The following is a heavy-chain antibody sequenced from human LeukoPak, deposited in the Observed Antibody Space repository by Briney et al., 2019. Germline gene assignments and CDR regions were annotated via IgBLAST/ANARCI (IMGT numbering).Heavy chain of an antibody. CDR1: GFTFRSYA. Sequence: GGSLRLSCSASGFTFRSYAVHWVRQAPGKGLEWVSSISHGSSYIYYADSVKGRFTISRDNAENSLYLQMNSLRAEDTAVYYCARGPKYIASTGPHYFDYWGQGTLVTVSS. D-gene: IGHD1-1*01. CDR2: ISHGSSYI. J-gene: IGHJ4*02. CDR3: ARGPKYIASTGPHYFDY. V-gene: IGHV3-21*01.